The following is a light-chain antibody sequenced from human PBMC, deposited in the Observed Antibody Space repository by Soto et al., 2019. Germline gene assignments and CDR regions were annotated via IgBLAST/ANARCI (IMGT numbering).Light chain of an antibody. V-gene: IGKV1-5*03. CDR2: EVS. Sequence: DIQMTQSPSTLSASVGDRVTITCRPSRSAGEWLAWYQQKPGKAPKLLIYEVSRLHSGVPSRFSAGGSETEFSLTIDSLQPDDFAIYYCQQFNSVPYTFGPGTK. CDR1: RSAGEW. J-gene: IGKJ2*01. CDR3: QQFNSVPYT.